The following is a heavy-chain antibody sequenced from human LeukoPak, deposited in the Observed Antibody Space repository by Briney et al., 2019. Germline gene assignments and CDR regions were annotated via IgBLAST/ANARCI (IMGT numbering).Heavy chain of an antibody. D-gene: IGHD3-22*01. Sequence: GGSLRLSCAAYGFTFSTYWMTWVRQAPGKGLEWVANIKEDGSEKYYVDSVRGRFTISRDNAKNTLYLQMNSLRAEDTAVYYCATQAGYYYDSSGPALSDYWGQGTLVTVSS. CDR3: ATQAGYYYDSSGPALSDY. V-gene: IGHV3-7*03. CDR2: IKEDGSEK. CDR1: GFTFSTYW. J-gene: IGHJ4*02.